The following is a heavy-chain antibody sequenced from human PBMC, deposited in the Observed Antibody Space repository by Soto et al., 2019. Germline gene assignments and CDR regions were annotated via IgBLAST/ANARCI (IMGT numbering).Heavy chain of an antibody. V-gene: IGHV4-4*02. CDR1: GGSISSSNW. CDR3: EGLIAAAAHNWFDT. CDR2: IYHSGST. D-gene: IGHD6-13*01. J-gene: IGHJ5*02. Sequence: PSETLSLTCAVSGGSISSSNWWSWVRQPPGKGLEWIGEIYHSGSTNYNPSLKSRVTISVDKSKNQFSLKLSSVTAADTAVYYCEGLIAAAAHNWFDTWGLETLVTVS.